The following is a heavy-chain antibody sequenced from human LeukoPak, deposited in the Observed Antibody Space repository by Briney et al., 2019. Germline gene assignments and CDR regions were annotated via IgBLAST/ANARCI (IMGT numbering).Heavy chain of an antibody. V-gene: IGHV3-30*18. Sequence: GGSLRLSCAASGFTFSSYGMHWVRQAPGKGLEWVAVISYDGSNKYYADSVKGRFTISRDNSKNTLYLQMNSPRAEDTAVYYCAKDRVEYHGNGYFDYWGQGTLVTVSS. J-gene: IGHJ4*02. CDR3: AKDRVEYHGNGYFDY. CDR2: ISYDGSNK. CDR1: GFTFSSYG. D-gene: IGHD1-1*01.